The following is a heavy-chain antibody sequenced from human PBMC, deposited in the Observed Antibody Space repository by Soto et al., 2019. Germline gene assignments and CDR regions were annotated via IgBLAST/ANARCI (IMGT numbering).Heavy chain of an antibody. CDR1: GGSINSGGYC. J-gene: IGHJ4*02. Sequence: QVQLQESGPGLVKPSQTLSLTCTVSGGSINSGGYCWSWIRQHPGKGLVWIGRISYGGSTSYNPSLKSRVTISVDTSKNQFSLKLTSVTAADTAVYYCSRGILVWGQGALITVSS. CDR2: ISYGGST. V-gene: IGHV4-31*03. CDR3: SRGILV. D-gene: IGHD5-18*01.